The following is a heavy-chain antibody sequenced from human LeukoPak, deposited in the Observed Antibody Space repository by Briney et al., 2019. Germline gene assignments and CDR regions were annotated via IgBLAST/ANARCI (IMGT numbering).Heavy chain of an antibody. CDR1: GYSFTGYY. CDR3: VRGYSYGFYFDY. V-gene: IGHV1-2*06. CDR2: INPNSGGP. J-gene: IGHJ4*02. D-gene: IGHD5-18*01. Sequence: ASVKVSCKTSGYSFTGYYIHWVRQAPGQGLEWMGRINPNSGGPNYGQKIQGTVTMTRDTSISTAYLELSNLRSDDTAAYYCVRGYSYGFYFDYWGQGSLVTVSS.